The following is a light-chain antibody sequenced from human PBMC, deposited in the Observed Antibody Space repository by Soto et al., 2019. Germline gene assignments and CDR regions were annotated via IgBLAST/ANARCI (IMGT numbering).Light chain of an antibody. CDR1: SSHVGGSNY. CDR3: CSYAGSYTYV. Sequence: QSALTQPRSVSGSPGQSVTISCTGTSSHVGGSNYVSWYQQLPGKAPKLMIYDVSQRPSGVPDRFSGSKSGNTASLTISGLQAEDDADYYCCSYAGSYTYVFGTGTKLTVL. CDR2: DVS. J-gene: IGLJ1*01. V-gene: IGLV2-11*01.